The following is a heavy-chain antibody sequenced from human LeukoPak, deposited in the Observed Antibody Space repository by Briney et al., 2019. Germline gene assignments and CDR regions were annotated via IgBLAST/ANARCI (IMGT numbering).Heavy chain of an antibody. CDR1: GGSISSSSYY. Sequence: RASETLSLTCTVSGGSISSSSYYWGWIRQPPGKGLEWIGNIYYSGSTYYNPSLKSRVTISVDTSKNQFPLKLSSVTAADTAVYYCARDGRFPPEVLPRYFDYWGQGTLVTVSS. V-gene: IGHV4-39*06. CDR2: IYYSGST. CDR3: ARDGRFPPEVLPRYFDY. J-gene: IGHJ4*02. D-gene: IGHD1-26*01.